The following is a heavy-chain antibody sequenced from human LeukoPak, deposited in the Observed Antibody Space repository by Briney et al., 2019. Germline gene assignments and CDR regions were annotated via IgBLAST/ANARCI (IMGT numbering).Heavy chain of an antibody. V-gene: IGHV4-59*01. CDR3: ARERVTKYYSDY. CDR1: GGSISSYY. D-gene: IGHD4-11*01. J-gene: IGHJ4*02. CDR2: IYYSGST. Sequence: SETLSLTCTVSGGSISSYYWSWIRQPPGKGLEWIGYIYYSGSTDYNPSLKSRVTISVDTSKNQFSLKLSSVTAADTAVYYCARERVTKYYSDYWGQGTLVTVSS.